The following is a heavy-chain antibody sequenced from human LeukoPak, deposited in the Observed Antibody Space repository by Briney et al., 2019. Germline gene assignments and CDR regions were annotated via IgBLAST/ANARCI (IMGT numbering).Heavy chain of an antibody. CDR1: GGSFSGYY. V-gene: IGHV4-34*01. CDR2: INHRGST. CDR3: APGPDSGSYYYFDY. Sequence: SKTLSLTCAVYGGSFSGYYWSWIRQPPGKRLEWIGEINHRGSTNYNPSLKSRVTVSLDTSKNQFSLKLSSVTAADTAVYYCAPGPDSGSYYYFDYWGQGTLVTVSS. D-gene: IGHD1-26*01. J-gene: IGHJ4*02.